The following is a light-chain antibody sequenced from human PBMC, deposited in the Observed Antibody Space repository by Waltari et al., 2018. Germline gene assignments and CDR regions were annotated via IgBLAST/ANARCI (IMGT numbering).Light chain of an antibody. CDR1: QSILDTSNSQNY. CDR2: WAS. V-gene: IGKV4-1*01. Sequence: DIVMTQSPDSLAVSLGERATLRCTSRQSILDTSNSQNYLSWFQQKPGQPPKLLIYWASTRESGVPDRFSGSGSGTDFTLTISSLQAADVAVYYCHQYYRAPYSFGQGTKLEIK. CDR3: HQYYRAPYS. J-gene: IGKJ2*01.